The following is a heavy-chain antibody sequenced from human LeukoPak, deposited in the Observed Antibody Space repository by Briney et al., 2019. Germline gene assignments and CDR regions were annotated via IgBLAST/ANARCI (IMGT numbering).Heavy chain of an antibody. V-gene: IGHV4-4*09. Sequence: SETLSLICSVTGGSISSYYWSWIRQPPGGGLEWIGYTYTRGTTKYSPSLKSRATISVDTSKNQLSLKLSSLTAADTGVYYCARQGDVRSASYTYYYYYFMDVWGIGTTVTVSS. CDR2: TYTRGTT. J-gene: IGHJ6*03. D-gene: IGHD3-3*01. CDR1: GGSISSYY. CDR3: ARQGDVRSASYTYYYYYFMDV.